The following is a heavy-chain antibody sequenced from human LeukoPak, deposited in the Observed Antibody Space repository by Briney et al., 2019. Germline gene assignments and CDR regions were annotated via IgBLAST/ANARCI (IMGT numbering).Heavy chain of an antibody. CDR1: GGSISSYY. Sequence: SETLSLTCTVSGGSISSYYWSWIRQPPGKGLECLGYIYYSGSTNYNPSLKSRVTISVDTSKNQFSLKVSSVTAADTAVYYCARVTSGGDYYGMDVWGQGTTVTVSS. V-gene: IGHV4-59*01. CDR3: ARVTSGGDYYGMDV. D-gene: IGHD2-15*01. CDR2: IYYSGST. J-gene: IGHJ6*02.